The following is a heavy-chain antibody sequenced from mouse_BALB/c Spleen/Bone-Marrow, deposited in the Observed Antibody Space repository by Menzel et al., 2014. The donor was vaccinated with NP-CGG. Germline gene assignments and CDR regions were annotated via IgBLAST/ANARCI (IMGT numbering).Heavy chain of an antibody. CDR2: IDTSDSYT. J-gene: IGHJ3*01. V-gene: IGHV1-69*01. CDR1: GYTFTDYW. Sequence: VKLVESGAELVMPGASVKMSCKASGYTFTDYWMHWVKQRPGQGLEWIGVIDTSDSYTSYNQKFKGKATLTVDESSSKACMQVSSLPSDDSAVYYCAREDWGEAYRGQWTLVTVSA. CDR3: AREDWGEAY. D-gene: IGHD4-1*01.